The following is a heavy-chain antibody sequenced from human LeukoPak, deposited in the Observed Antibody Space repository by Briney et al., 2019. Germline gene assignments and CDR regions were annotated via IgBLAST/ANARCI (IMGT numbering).Heavy chain of an antibody. V-gene: IGHV4-34*01. Sequence: PSETLSLTCAVYGGSFSGYYWSWIRQPPGKGLEWIGEINHSGSTNYNPSLKSRVTISVDTSKNQFSLKLSSVTAADTAVYYCARVARGSLPSYFDYWGQGTQVTVSS. CDR1: GGSFSGYY. J-gene: IGHJ4*02. CDR3: ARVARGSLPSYFDY. CDR2: INHSGST.